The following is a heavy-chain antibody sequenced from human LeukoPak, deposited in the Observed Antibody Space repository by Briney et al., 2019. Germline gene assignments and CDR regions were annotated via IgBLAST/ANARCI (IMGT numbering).Heavy chain of an antibody. V-gene: IGHV3-30*03. Sequence: GGSLRLSCAASGFTFSSYGMHSVRQAPGKGLEWVAVISYDGSNKYYADSVKGRFTISRDNSKNTLYLQMNSLRAEDTAVYYCASQAHSSGWYRKGPRSTHYMDVWGKGTTVTVSS. CDR1: GFTFSSYG. D-gene: IGHD6-19*01. CDR3: ASQAHSSGWYRKGPRSTHYMDV. CDR2: ISYDGSNK. J-gene: IGHJ6*03.